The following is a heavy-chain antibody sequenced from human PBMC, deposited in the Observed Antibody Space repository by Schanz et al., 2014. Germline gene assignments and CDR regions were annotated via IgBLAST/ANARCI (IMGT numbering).Heavy chain of an antibody. J-gene: IGHJ3*02. CDR2: IIPILDKT. V-gene: IGHV1-69*08. Sequence: QVQLVQSGAEVKKPGSSVKVSCKASGGTFSSSTLTWVRQAPGQGLEWMGRIIPILDKTNYAQKFQGRVTMTRHTSISTAYMELSSLRSEDTAVYFCARGPSTGAFDIWGQGTMVTVSS. CDR1: GGTFSSST. CDR3: ARGPSTGAFDI.